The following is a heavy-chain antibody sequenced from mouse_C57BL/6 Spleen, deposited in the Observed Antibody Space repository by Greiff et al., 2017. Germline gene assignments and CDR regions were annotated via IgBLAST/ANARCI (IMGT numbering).Heavy chain of an antibody. D-gene: IGHD2-3*01. Sequence: VHVKQSGPELVKPGASVKMSGKASGYTFTDYYMHWVKQKPGQGLEWIGEIYPGSGNTYYNEKFKGKAPLTADTSSSTAYMQLSSLTSEDSAVYFCARWDGSLFSYWGQGTLVTVSA. V-gene: IGHV1-83*01. CDR3: RWDGSLFSY. J-gene: IGHJ3*01. CDR1: YTFTDYYM. CDR2: YPGSGNTY.